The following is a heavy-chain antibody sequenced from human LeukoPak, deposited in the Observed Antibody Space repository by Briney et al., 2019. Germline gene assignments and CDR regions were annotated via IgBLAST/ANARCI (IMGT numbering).Heavy chain of an antibody. CDR2: MYTGGGT. CDR1: TFTVSGTF. Sequence: PGGSLRLFCVGLTFTVSGTFMSWVRQAPGKGLDWVSTMYTGGGTDYADSVKGRFTISRDSSKNTVYLQMNSLRDEDTAVYYCARGPPFDPWGQGTLVTVSS. V-gene: IGHV3-66*01. CDR3: ARGPPFDP. J-gene: IGHJ5*02.